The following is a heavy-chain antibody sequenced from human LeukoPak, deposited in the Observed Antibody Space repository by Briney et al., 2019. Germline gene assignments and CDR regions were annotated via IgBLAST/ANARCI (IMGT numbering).Heavy chain of an antibody. Sequence: ASVKVSCKASGYTFTSYAMHWVRQAPGQRLEWMGWINAGNGNTKYSQKFQGRVTITRDTSASTAYMELSSLRSEDTAVYYCARDGVVVVPAARAPRYYYYGMDVWGQGTTVTVSS. CDR1: GYTFTSYA. D-gene: IGHD2-2*01. CDR2: INAGNGNT. J-gene: IGHJ6*02. V-gene: IGHV1-3*01. CDR3: ARDGVVVVPAARAPRYYYYGMDV.